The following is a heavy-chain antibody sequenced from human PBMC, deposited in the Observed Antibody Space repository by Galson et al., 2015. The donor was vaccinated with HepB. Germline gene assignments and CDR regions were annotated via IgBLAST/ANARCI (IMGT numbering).Heavy chain of an antibody. CDR3: ARHRLKLLWFWELCNYYYYYGMDV. D-gene: IGHD3-10*01. CDR2: IKSNTGNP. Sequence: SVKVSCKASGYTFTSYSMNRVRQAPGQGLEWMGWIKSNTGNPTYAQCFTGRFVFSLDTSDSTAYLQISSLKAEDTAVYYCARHRLKLLWFWELCNYYYYYGMDVWGQGTTVTVSS. J-gene: IGHJ6*02. CDR1: GYTFTSYS. V-gene: IGHV7-4-1*02.